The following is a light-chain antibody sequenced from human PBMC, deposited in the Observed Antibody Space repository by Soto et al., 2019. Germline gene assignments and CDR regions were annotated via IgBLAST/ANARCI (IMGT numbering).Light chain of an antibody. CDR3: QQYSNSPFT. V-gene: IGKV3-20*01. J-gene: IGKJ2*01. CDR2: GVS. CDR1: QNVRSNY. Sequence: EIVLTQSPGTLSLSPGERAILSCRASQNVRSNYLAWYQQKSGQAPRLLIYGVSSRATGIPDRFSGSGSGTDFTLTISQLDPEDFGVYYCQQYSNSPFTFGQGTKLDI.